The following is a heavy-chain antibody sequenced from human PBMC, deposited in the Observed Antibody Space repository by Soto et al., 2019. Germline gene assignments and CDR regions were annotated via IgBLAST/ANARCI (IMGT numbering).Heavy chain of an antibody. Sequence: QVQLQESGPGLVKPSETLSLTCTVSGGSISSYYWSWIRQPPGKGLEWIGYIYYSGSTNYNPSLNGRLPTSVATSKYPFSLTLSSVTAADTAVYYCARNYGPGYTFDYWGPGTLVTVSS. D-gene: IGHD3-10*01. CDR2: IYYSGST. CDR1: GGSISSYY. CDR3: ARNYGPGYTFDY. J-gene: IGHJ4*02. V-gene: IGHV4-59*08.